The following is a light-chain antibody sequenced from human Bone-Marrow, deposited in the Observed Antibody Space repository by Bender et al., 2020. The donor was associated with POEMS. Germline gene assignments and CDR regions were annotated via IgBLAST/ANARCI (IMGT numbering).Light chain of an antibody. CDR3: SSYTSSRSFV. CDR1: SSDVGGYNY. CDR2: GVS. V-gene: IGLV2-14*03. Sequence: QSALTQPPSASGSPGQSVTISCTGTSSDVGGYNYVSWYQHHPGKAPKLMIYGVSHRPSGVSNRFSGSKSGNTASLTISGLQAEDEADYSCSSYTSSRSFVFGTGTKVTVL. J-gene: IGLJ1*01.